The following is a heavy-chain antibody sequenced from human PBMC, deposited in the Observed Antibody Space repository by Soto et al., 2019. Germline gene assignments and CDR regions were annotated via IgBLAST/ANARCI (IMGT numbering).Heavy chain of an antibody. CDR3: ARGRYGDY. V-gene: IGHV1-18*01. CDR2: ISAHNGNT. Sequence: QVHLVPSGAEVKKPGASVKVSCKGSGYTFTTYGITWVRQAPGQGLEWMGWISAHNGNTNYAQKLQGRVTVTRDTSTSTAYMELRSLRSDDTAVYYCARGRYGDYWGQGALVTVSS. D-gene: IGHD1-1*01. CDR1: GYTFTTYG. J-gene: IGHJ4*02.